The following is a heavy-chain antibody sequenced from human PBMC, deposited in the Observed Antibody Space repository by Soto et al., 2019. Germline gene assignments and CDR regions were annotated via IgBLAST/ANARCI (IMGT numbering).Heavy chain of an antibody. CDR3: AKSSGWFFSPPRYAFDI. J-gene: IGHJ3*02. V-gene: IGHV3-23*01. CDR1: GFTFSSYA. D-gene: IGHD6-19*01. CDR2: ISGSGGST. Sequence: GGSLRLSCAASGFTFSSYAMSWVRQAPGKGLEWVSAISGSGGSTYYADSVKGRFTISRDNSKNTLYLQMNSLRAEDTAVYYCAKSSGWFFSPPRYAFDIWGQGTMVTVSS.